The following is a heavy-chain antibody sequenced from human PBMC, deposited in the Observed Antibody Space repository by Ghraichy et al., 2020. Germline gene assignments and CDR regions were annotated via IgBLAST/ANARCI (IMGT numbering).Heavy chain of an antibody. CDR2: IYTSGST. D-gene: IGHD2-21*02. CDR3: ARALLVVTGVAYFDY. V-gene: IGHV4-61*02. CDR1: GGSISSGSYY. Sequence: SETLSLTCTVSGGSISSGSYYWSWIRQPAGQGLEWIGRIYTSGSTNYNPSLKSRVTISVDTSKNQFSLKLSSVTAADTAVYYCARALLVVTGVAYFDYWGQGTLVTVSS. J-gene: IGHJ4*02.